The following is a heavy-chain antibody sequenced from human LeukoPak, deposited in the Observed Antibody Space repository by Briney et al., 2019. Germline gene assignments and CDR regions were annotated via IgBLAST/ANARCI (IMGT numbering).Heavy chain of an antibody. J-gene: IGHJ4*02. D-gene: IGHD2-8*01. V-gene: IGHV4-31*03. CDR1: GGSISSGGYY. Sequence: SQTLSLTCTGSGGSISSGGYYWNWIRQHPGKGLEWIGYIYNSGSTYYKPSLKSRCTISVDTSKNQLSLRLSSVTAADTAVYYCARGFCTNGVCSSDYFDYWGQGTLVTVSS. CDR2: IYNSGST. CDR3: ARGFCTNGVCSSDYFDY.